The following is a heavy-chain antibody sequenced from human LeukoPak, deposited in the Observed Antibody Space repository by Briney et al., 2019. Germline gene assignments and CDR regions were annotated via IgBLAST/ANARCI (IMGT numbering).Heavy chain of an antibody. Sequence: RSQTLSLTCAISGDSVSNNSAAWNWIRQSPSRGLEWLGRTYYRSKWYNDYAVSVKSRITINPDTSKNQFSLQLNSVTPEDTAVYYCARDYYDSSGYRYNWFDPWGQGTLVTVSS. CDR2: TYYRSKWYN. V-gene: IGHV6-1*01. D-gene: IGHD3-22*01. CDR1: GDSVSNNSAA. CDR3: ARDYYDSSGYRYNWFDP. J-gene: IGHJ5*02.